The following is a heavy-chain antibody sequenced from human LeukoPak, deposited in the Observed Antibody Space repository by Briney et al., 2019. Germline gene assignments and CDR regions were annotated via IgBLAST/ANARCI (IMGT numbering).Heavy chain of an antibody. CDR3: ARGSTYYDSSGQVPFDY. D-gene: IGHD3-22*01. Sequence: PGGSLRLSCAASGFTFSSYAMHWVRQAPGKGLEWVAVISYDGSNKYYADSVKGRFTISRDNSKNTLYLQMSSLRAEDTAVYYCARGSTYYDSSGQVPFDYWGQGTLVTVSS. CDR1: GFTFSSYA. CDR2: ISYDGSNK. V-gene: IGHV3-30-3*01. J-gene: IGHJ4*02.